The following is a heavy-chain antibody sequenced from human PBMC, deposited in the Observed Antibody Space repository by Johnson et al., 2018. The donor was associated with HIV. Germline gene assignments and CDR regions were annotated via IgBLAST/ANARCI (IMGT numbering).Heavy chain of an antibody. CDR1: GFTFSDYY. Sequence: QVQLVESGGGLVKPGGSLRLSCAASGFTFSDYYMSWIRQAPGKGLEWVSYISSSGSTIYYADLVKGRFTIYRDHAKNSLYLQMNSLRAEDTAVYYCARDCHGDFTCTLDAFDIWGQGTMVIVSS. V-gene: IGHV3-11*04. CDR3: ARDCHGDFTCTLDAFDI. J-gene: IGHJ3*02. CDR2: ISSSGSTI. D-gene: IGHD4-17*01.